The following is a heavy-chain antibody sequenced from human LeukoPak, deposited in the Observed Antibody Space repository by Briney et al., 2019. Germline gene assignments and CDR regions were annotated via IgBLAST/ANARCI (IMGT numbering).Heavy chain of an antibody. CDR2: ISSSSSYI. Sequence: GGSLRLSCVASGFTFSSYSMNWVRQAPGKGLEWVSSISSSSSYIYYADSVKGRFTISRDNAKNSLYLQMNSLRAEDTDVYYCASNRRGYSGYDYAIFDYWGQGTLVTVSS. CDR3: ASNRRGYSGYDYAIFDY. V-gene: IGHV3-21*01. D-gene: IGHD5-12*01. CDR1: GFTFSSYS. J-gene: IGHJ4*02.